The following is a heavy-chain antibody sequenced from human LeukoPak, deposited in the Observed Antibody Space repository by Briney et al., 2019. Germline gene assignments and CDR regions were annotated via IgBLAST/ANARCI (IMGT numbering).Heavy chain of an antibody. CDR3: ARGGVPGLVGTKVRRPWFDP. J-gene: IGHJ5*02. CDR2: IYTSGNT. V-gene: IGHV4-4*07. CDR1: GDSISSYY. D-gene: IGHD1-7*01. Sequence: SETLSLTCTVSGDSISSYYWSWIRQPAGKGLEWIGRIYTSGNTKYNTSLKSRVTISLDTSKNQFSLKLSSVTAADTAVYYCARGGVPGLVGTKVRRPWFDPWGQGTLVTVSS.